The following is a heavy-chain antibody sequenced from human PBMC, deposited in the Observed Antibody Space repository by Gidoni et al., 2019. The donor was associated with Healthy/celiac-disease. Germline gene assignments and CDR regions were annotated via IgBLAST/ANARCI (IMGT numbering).Heavy chain of an antibody. CDR2: IWYDGSNK. J-gene: IGHJ6*03. V-gene: IGHV3-33*01. D-gene: IGHD6-13*01. CDR3: ASWPGSWSSSSWYFSHYYYMDV. Sequence: QVQLVESGGGVAQPGRSLRLSCAASGFTFSSHGLPWVRQAPGKGLEWVAVIWYDGSNKYYADSVKGRFTISRDNSKNTLYLQMNSLRADDTAVYYCASWPGSWSSSSWYFSHYYYMDVWGKGTTVTVSS. CDR1: GFTFSSHG.